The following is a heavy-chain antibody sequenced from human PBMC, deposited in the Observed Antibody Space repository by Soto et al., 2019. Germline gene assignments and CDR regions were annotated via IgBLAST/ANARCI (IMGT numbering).Heavy chain of an antibody. CDR2: IYTDGSRA. J-gene: IGHJ4*02. D-gene: IGHD1-7*01. V-gene: IGHV3-74*01. CDR3: ARGAQNYYYFDY. CDR1: GFTFSSHW. Sequence: EVQLVESGGGLVQPGGSLRLSCEASGFTFSSHWMHWVRQAPGKGLVWVSRIYTDGSRADYADSVKGRFTISRDNDKNTVYLQVNSLGAEDTAVYYCARGAQNYYYFDYWGQGTLVTVSS.